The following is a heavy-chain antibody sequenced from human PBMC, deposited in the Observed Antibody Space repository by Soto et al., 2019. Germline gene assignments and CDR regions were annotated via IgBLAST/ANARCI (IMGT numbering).Heavy chain of an antibody. CDR2: IYYSGST. D-gene: IGHD2-15*01. J-gene: IGHJ4*02. CDR3: ASTPRYCSGGSCRGY. Sequence: SETLSLTCTVSGGSISSYYWSWIRQPPGEGLEWIGYIYYSGSTNYNPSLKSRVTISVDTSKNQFSLKLSSVTAADTAVYYCASTPRYCSGGSCRGYWGQGTRVTVSS. V-gene: IGHV4-59*01. CDR1: GGSISSYY.